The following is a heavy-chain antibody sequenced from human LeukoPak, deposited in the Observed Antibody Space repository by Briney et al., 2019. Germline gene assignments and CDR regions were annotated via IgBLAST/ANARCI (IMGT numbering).Heavy chain of an antibody. V-gene: IGHV3-30*02. J-gene: IGHJ4*02. CDR1: GFTFSSYG. D-gene: IGHD3-16*01. CDR2: IRYDGSHK. Sequence: GGSLRLSCAASGFTFSSYGTHWVRQAPGKGLEWVAFIRYDGSHKYYADSVKGRFTISRDNSKNTLYLQMNSLRAEDTAVYYCARVRYDLGGYWGQGTLVTVSS. CDR3: ARVRYDLGGY.